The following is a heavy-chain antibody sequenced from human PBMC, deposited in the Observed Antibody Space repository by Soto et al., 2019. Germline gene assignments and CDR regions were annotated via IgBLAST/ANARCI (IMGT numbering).Heavy chain of an antibody. J-gene: IGHJ2*01. CDR2: MNPNSGNT. CDR1: GYTFTSYD. D-gene: IGHD6-19*01. V-gene: IGHV1-8*01. CDR3: ARDIAVAGRRYWYFDL. Sequence: QVQLVQSGAEVKKPGASVKVSCKASGYTFTSYDINWVRQATGQGLEWMGWMNPNSGNTGYVQKFQGRVTMTRNTSISTAYMELSSLRSEDTAVYYCARDIAVAGRRYWYFDLWGRGTLVTVSS.